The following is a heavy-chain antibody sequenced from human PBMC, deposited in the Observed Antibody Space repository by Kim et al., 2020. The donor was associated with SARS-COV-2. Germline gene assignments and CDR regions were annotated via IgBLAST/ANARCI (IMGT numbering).Heavy chain of an antibody. CDR2: INPSGGST. D-gene: IGHD6-19*01. J-gene: IGHJ6*02. CDR1: GYTFTSYY. Sequence: ASVKVSCKASGYTFTSYYMHWVRQAPGQGLEWMGIINPSGGSTSYAQKFQGRVTMTRDTSTSTVYMELSSLRSEDTAVYYCARDQGRAVAGTRVFGGGPGVGMDVWGQGTTVTVSS. CDR3: ARDQGRAVAGTRVFGGGPGVGMDV. V-gene: IGHV1-46*01.